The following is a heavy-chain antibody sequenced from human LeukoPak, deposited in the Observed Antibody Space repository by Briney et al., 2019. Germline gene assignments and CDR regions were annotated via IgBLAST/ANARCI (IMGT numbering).Heavy chain of an antibody. CDR1: GVTFSGYA. Sequence: GGSLRLSCAVSGVTFSGYAMSWVRQAPGKGLEWVAAISGSGGSTYYADSVKGLFTISRNNSKNTLYLQMNSLRTEDTVVYYCAKAESGGRYSDYYYYGMEVWGQGTTVTVSS. J-gene: IGHJ6*02. CDR3: AKAESGGRYSDYYYYGMEV. V-gene: IGHV3-23*01. D-gene: IGHD3-10*01. CDR2: ISGSGGST.